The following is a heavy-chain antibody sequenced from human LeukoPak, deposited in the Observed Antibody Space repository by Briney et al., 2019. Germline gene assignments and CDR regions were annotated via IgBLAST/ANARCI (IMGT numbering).Heavy chain of an antibody. Sequence: SETLSLTCTVSGGSISSSSYYWGWIRQPPGKGLEWIGSIYYSGSTYYSPSLKSRVTISVDTSKNQFSLKLSSVTAADTAVYYCARGSGIVGIEGLNWFDPWGQGTLVTVSS. V-gene: IGHV4-39*07. J-gene: IGHJ5*02. CDR3: ARGSGIVGIEGLNWFDP. D-gene: IGHD1-26*01. CDR1: GGSISSSSYY. CDR2: IYYSGST.